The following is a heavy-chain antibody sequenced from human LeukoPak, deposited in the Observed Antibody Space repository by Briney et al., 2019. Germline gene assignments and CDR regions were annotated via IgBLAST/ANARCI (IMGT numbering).Heavy chain of an antibody. CDR2: IIPIFGTA. V-gene: IGHV1-69*05. CDR1: GGTFSSYA. CDR3: ARDRDSSSAANDAFDI. Sequence: EASVKVSCKASGGTFSSYAISWVRQAPGQGLEWMGGIIPIFGTANYAQKFQGRVTITTDESTSTAYMELSSLRSGDTTVYYCARDRDSSSAANDAFDIWGQGTMVTVSS. D-gene: IGHD6-13*01. J-gene: IGHJ3*02.